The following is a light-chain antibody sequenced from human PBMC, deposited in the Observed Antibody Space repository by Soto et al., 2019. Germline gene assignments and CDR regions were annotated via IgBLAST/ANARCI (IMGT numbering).Light chain of an antibody. CDR3: QQRSNWPT. V-gene: IGKV3-11*01. J-gene: IGKJ4*02. CDR2: DAS. Sequence: EIVMTQSPATLSLSPGERATLSCRASQSVSTYLAWYQQKPAQAPRLLIYDASNRATGIPARVSSSGSGTAFTLTISRLEHEDFAVYYCQQRSNWPTFGGGPKVEIK. CDR1: QSVSTY.